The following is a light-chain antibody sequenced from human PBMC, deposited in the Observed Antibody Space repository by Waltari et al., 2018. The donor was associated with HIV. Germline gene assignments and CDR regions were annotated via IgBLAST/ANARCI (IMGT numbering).Light chain of an antibody. CDR3: QVWDTNSHHPGV. V-gene: IGLV3-21*04. CDR1: EIGSKS. CDR2: DDI. Sequence: SYVLTQPPSVSVAPEKKARIPGGGNEIGSKSVDWAQQRPGQAPGLVIYDDIDRPSGIPERFSGSNSGNTATLTISRVEAGDEADYYCQVWDTNSHHPGVFGGGTKLTVL. J-gene: IGLJ3*02.